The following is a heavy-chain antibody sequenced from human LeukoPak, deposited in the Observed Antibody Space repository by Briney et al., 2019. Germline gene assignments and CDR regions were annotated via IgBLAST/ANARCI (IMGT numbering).Heavy chain of an antibody. D-gene: IGHD6-19*01. CDR1: GGSISSYY. CDR3: ARGGWYPESFQH. J-gene: IGHJ1*01. Sequence: SETLSLICTVSGGSISSYYWNWIRQPPGEELEWIGYIYYSGSANYKPSLKSRLTISVDTSKNQFSLKLSSVTAGDTAVYYCARGGWYPESFQHWGQGALVTVSS. V-gene: IGHV4-59*01. CDR2: IYYSGSA.